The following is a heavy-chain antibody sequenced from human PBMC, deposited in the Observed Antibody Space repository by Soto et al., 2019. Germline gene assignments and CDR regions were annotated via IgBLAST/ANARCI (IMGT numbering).Heavy chain of an antibody. CDR1: GFTFSSYW. J-gene: IGHJ3*02. Sequence: GGSLRLSCVASGFTFSSYWMHWVRQVPGKGLVWVSRINTDGSKTNYADSVKGRFTISRDNSKNTLYLQMNSLRAEDTAVYYCAREVGRDRQQLVRVAFDIWGQGTMVTVSS. CDR2: INTDGSKT. V-gene: IGHV3-74*01. D-gene: IGHD6-13*01. CDR3: AREVGRDRQQLVRVAFDI.